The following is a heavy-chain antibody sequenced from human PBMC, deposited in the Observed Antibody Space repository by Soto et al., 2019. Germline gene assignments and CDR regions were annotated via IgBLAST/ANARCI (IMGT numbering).Heavy chain of an antibody. D-gene: IGHD4-17*01. CDR1: ASTFTGYT. CDR3: ARGPVTSGRWFGP. V-gene: IGHV1-18*04. J-gene: IGHJ5*02. CDR2: ISTFNGNT. Sequence: QVHLVQSGTEVKEPGASVKVSCKASASTFTGYTINWVRQAPGQGLEWMGWISTFNGNTKYAGNFEGRVTMTTNTSKTTSYMELTSLTFDATAVYFCARGPVTSGRWFGPWGQGTLVSVSS.